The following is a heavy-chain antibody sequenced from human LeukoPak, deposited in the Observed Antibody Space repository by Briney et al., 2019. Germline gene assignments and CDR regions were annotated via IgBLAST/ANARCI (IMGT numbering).Heavy chain of an antibody. CDR3: ARQFRDSSGYYSYYFDY. Sequence: GESLKISCKGSGYSFTTYWIGWARQVPGRGLEWMGIIYPGDSDTRYSPSFQGQVTISADKSISTAYLQWSSLKASDTAMYYCARQFRDSSGYYSYYFDYWGQGTLVTVSS. V-gene: IGHV5-51*01. CDR2: IYPGDSDT. CDR1: GYSFTTYW. D-gene: IGHD3-22*01. J-gene: IGHJ4*02.